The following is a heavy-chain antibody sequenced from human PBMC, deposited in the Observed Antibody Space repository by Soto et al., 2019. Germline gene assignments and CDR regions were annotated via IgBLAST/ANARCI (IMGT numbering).Heavy chain of an antibody. CDR1: GYTFTRFG. J-gene: IGHJ4*02. CDR2: ISRHNGNT. D-gene: IGHD6-6*01. V-gene: IGHV1-18*01. Sequence: QVQLVQSGTEVKKPGASVKVSCKASGYTFTRFGINWVRQAPGQGLEWMGWISRHNGNTQSAENFQGRVTVTTDTPTTTADMKRRSSISHDTAVYYCARDFMAGGQLVGGFDYWGQGTLVTVSS. CDR3: ARDFMAGGQLVGGFDY.